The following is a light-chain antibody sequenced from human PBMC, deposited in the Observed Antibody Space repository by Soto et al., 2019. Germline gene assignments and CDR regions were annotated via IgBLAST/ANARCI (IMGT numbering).Light chain of an antibody. Sequence: QSVLTQPASVSGSPGQSITISCTGTSSDVGGYHYVSWYQQHPGKAPKLMIYDVSNRPSGVSNRFSGSKSGNTASLTISGLQAEDEADYYCSSYTSSSTLVVFGGGTKLTVL. J-gene: IGLJ2*01. CDR1: SSDVGGYHY. CDR3: SSYTSSSTLVV. V-gene: IGLV2-14*01. CDR2: DVS.